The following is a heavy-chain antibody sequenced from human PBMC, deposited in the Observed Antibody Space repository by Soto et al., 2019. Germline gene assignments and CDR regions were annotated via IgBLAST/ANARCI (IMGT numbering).Heavy chain of an antibody. Sequence: QVQLQESGPGLVKPSETLSLTCTVSGGSVSSGSYYWSWIRQPPGKGLEWIGYIYYSGSTNYNPSLKSQVTISVDTSKNQFSLKLSSVTAAATAVYYCARDQKVGVTGTPEWFDPWGQGTLVTVSS. J-gene: IGHJ5*02. CDR3: ARDQKVGVTGTPEWFDP. D-gene: IGHD1-20*01. CDR1: GGSVSSGSYY. V-gene: IGHV4-61*01. CDR2: IYYSGST.